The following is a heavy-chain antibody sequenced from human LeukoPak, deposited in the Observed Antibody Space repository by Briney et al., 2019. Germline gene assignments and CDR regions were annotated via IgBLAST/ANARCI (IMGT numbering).Heavy chain of an antibody. Sequence: HGESLKISCQVSGYTFTDYWVAWVRQMPGKGLEWMGIIYPGGSDTRYSPSFEGQVTISADKSISTAYLKWSSLKASDTAMYYCARHGHSRGYCSSTSCSDPTKYYYYGMDVWGQGTTVTVSS. CDR2: IYPGGSDT. V-gene: IGHV5-51*01. CDR3: ARHGHSRGYCSSTSCSDPTKYYYYGMDV. CDR1: GYTFTDYW. J-gene: IGHJ6*02. D-gene: IGHD2-2*01.